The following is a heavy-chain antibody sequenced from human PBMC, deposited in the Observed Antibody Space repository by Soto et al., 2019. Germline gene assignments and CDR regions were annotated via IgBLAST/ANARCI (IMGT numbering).Heavy chain of an antibody. CDR3: AAPRDEYGSGVSWFTYGMDI. CDR2: LDGAGGST. J-gene: IGHJ6*03. CDR1: GFTFSDFA. Sequence: GGSLRLSCLASGFTFSDFAMTWVRHVPGRGLEWVASLDGAGGSTYYAESVRGRFSISRDNSQNTLFLQMKRLTVDDTAIYYCAAPRDEYGSGVSWFTYGMDIWGTGITVTVSS. V-gene: IGHV3-23*01. D-gene: IGHD3-10*01.